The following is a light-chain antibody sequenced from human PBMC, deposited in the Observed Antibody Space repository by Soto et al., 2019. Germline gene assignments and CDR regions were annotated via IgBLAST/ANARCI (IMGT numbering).Light chain of an antibody. CDR1: QSVSSSY. CDR2: DAS. Sequence: ILLTQSPGTLSLSPGERPTLTCRASQSVSSSYLAWYQQQPGQAPRLLIYDASNRAGGIPDRLGGSGSGTDFTLTISRMEAADFAVYYCQQYGSSGTFGQGTNVEIK. CDR3: QQYGSSGT. J-gene: IGKJ1*01. V-gene: IGKV3-20*01.